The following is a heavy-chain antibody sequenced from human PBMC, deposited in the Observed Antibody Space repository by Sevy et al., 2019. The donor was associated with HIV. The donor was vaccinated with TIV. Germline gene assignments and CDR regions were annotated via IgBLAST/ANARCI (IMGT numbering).Heavy chain of an antibody. CDR1: GFTFSNYA. Sequence: GGSLRLSCAASGFTFSNYAMSWVRQAPGKGLEWVSTISGSGGSTYYADSVQGRFTISRDNSKNTLYLQMNSLRAEDTAVYYCAKDVWDPNDAFDIWGQRTMVTVSS. V-gene: IGHV3-23*01. CDR2: ISGSGGST. CDR3: AKDVWDPNDAFDI. D-gene: IGHD1-26*01. J-gene: IGHJ3*02.